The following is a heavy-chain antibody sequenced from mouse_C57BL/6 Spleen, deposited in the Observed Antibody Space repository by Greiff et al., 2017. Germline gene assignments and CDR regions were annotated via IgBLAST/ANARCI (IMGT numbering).Heavy chain of an antibody. CDR2: IFPGSGST. CDR3: ARDYYGSSFYAMDY. Sequence: QVQLQQSGPELVKPGASVKISCKASGYTFTDYYINWVKQRPGQGLEWIGWIFPGSGSTYYNEKFKGKATLTVDKSSRTAYMLLSSLTSEDSAVYFCARDYYGSSFYAMDYWGQGTSVTVSS. V-gene: IGHV1-75*01. D-gene: IGHD1-1*01. J-gene: IGHJ4*01. CDR1: GYTFTDYY.